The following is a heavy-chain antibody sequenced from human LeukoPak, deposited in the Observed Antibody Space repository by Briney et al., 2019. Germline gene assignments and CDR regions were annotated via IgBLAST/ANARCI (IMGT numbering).Heavy chain of an antibody. J-gene: IGHJ4*02. CDR2: INHSGST. Sequence: SETLSLTCAVYGGSISGYYWSWIRQPPGKGLEWSGEINHSGSTNYNPSLKSRVTISVDTSKNQFSLKLSSVTAAGTAVYYCARGLQFWSGYYFEIGHDYWGQGTLVTVSS. V-gene: IGHV4-34*01. D-gene: IGHD3-3*01. CDR3: ARGLQFWSGYYFEIGHDY. CDR1: GGSISGYY.